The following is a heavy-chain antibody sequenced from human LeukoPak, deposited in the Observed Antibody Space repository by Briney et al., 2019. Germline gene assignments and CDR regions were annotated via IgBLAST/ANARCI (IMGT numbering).Heavy chain of an antibody. Sequence: GGSLRLSCAASGFTFNNAWMNWGRQAPGKGVELVGRIKSKTDGGTTDYAAPVKDRFTISRDDSKNTLYLQMNSLRTEDTAVYYCTTVVAAAVNGWFDPWGQGTLVTVSS. CDR1: GFTFNNAW. J-gene: IGHJ5*02. CDR3: TTVVAAAVNGWFDP. V-gene: IGHV3-15*01. CDR2: IKSKTDGGTT. D-gene: IGHD6-13*01.